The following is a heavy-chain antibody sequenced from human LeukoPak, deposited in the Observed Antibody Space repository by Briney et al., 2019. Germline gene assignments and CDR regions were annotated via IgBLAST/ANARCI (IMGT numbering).Heavy chain of an antibody. J-gene: IGHJ5*02. V-gene: IGHV1-2*02. CDR1: GYTFTGYY. CDR3: ARDYFGFGEASWFDP. D-gene: IGHD3-10*01. CDR2: INPNSGGT. Sequence: ASVKVSCKASGYTFTGYYSHGVRQAPGQGLDWMGWINPNSGGTNYAQKFQGRVTMTRDTSISTAYMELSRLRSDDTAVYYCARDYFGFGEASWFDPWGQGTLVTVSS.